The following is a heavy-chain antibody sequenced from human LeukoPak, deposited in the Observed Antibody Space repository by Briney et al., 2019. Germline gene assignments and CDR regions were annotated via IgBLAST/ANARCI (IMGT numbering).Heavy chain of an antibody. V-gene: IGHV3-23*01. J-gene: IGHJ3*02. D-gene: IGHD3-22*01. CDR1: GFTFGSYV. CDR2: ITGSGGRT. Sequence: GGSLRLSCAGSGFTFGSYVMSWVRQAPGKGLEWVSGITGSGGRTYYADSVKGRFTVSRDNPRNTLHLQMSSLRAEDTAVYYCAKDRSRNYYDSSGADGFEIWGERTMVTVSS. CDR3: AKDRSRNYYDSSGADGFEI.